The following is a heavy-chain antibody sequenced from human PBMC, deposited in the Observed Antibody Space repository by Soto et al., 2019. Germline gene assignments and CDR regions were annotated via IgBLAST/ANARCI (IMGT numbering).Heavy chain of an antibody. D-gene: IGHD3-10*01. CDR1: GFSLSTSGVG. J-gene: IGHJ4*02. CDR2: IYWDDEK. V-gene: IGHV2-5*02. Sequence: QITLKESGPTLVKPTQTLTLTCAFSGFSLSTSGVGVGWIRQPPGKALEWLAIIYWDDEKRYSPSLKTRLTVTKDTSKNLVLLTMTNVDPVDTATYYCAHRAYFDSGKQFDYWGQGTLVSVSS. CDR3: AHRAYFDSGKQFDY.